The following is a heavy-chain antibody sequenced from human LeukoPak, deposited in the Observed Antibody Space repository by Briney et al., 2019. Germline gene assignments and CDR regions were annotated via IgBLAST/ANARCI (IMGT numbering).Heavy chain of an antibody. Sequence: SQTLSLTCAISRDSVSINSAGWNWIRQSPSRGLEWLGRTYYRSKWYNEYAVSVKSRITINPDTSKNQFSLQLNSVTPEDTAVYYCAGTNSGNLEIWGQGTMVTVSS. CDR3: AGTNSGNLEI. CDR1: RDSVSINSAG. V-gene: IGHV6-1*01. J-gene: IGHJ3*02. CDR2: TYYRSKWYN. D-gene: IGHD1-26*01.